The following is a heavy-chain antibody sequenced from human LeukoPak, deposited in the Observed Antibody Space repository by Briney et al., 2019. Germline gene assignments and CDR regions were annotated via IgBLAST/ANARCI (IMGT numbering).Heavy chain of an antibody. CDR2: TKQDESEK. CDR3: ARVDFDASAWYRIDF. D-gene: IGHD6-19*01. V-gene: IGHV3-7*01. CDR1: GFTFSDYW. J-gene: IGHJ4*02. Sequence: GGSLRLSCAASGFTFSDYWMTWVRQAPGKGLEWVANTKQDESEKYYVDSVKGRFTISRDNAKTSLFLQMNSLRADDTAVYYCARVDFDASAWYRIDFWGQGALVTVSS.